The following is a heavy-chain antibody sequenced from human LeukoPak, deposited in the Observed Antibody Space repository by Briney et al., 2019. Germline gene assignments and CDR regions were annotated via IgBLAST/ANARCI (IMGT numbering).Heavy chain of an antibody. Sequence: SETLSLTCAVYGGSFSGYYWSWIRQPPGKGLEWIGEINHSGSTNYNPSLKSRVTISVDTSKNQFSLKLSSVTAADTAVYYCARWVGATHLFDYWGQGTLVTVSS. CDR2: INHSGST. D-gene: IGHD1-26*01. J-gene: IGHJ4*02. V-gene: IGHV4-34*01. CDR1: GGSFSGYY. CDR3: ARWVGATHLFDY.